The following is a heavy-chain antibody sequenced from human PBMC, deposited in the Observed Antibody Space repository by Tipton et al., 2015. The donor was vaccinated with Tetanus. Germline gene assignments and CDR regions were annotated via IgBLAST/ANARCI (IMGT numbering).Heavy chain of an antibody. V-gene: IGHV1-2*02. CDR3: ARAYASSAFDF. CDR2: INPNSGGAT. CDR1: AYAFTSYD. D-gene: IGHD6-6*01. J-gene: IGHJ4*02. Sequence: QLVQSGAEVKKPGASVKISCKAFAYAFTSYDLNWVRQATGQGLEWMAWINPNSGGATDVARNFQGRVTVTRDASVRTAYMELSGLSPDDTAVYFCARAYASSAFDFWGQGTRVTVSS.